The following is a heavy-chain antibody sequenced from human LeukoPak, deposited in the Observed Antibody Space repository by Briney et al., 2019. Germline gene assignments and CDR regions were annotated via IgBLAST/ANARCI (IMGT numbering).Heavy chain of an antibody. CDR2: INHSGST. J-gene: IGHJ4*02. V-gene: IGHV4-39*01. CDR1: GGSISSTFYY. CDR3: ARQRSHLEILTGYRRTYFFDY. D-gene: IGHD3-9*01. Sequence: PSETLSLTCTVSGGSISSTFYYWSWIRQSPGKGLEWIGDINHSGSTNYNPSLKSRVTMSVDTSKNQFSLKLSSLTAADTTVYYCARQRSHLEILTGYRRTYFFDYWGQGTRVTVSS.